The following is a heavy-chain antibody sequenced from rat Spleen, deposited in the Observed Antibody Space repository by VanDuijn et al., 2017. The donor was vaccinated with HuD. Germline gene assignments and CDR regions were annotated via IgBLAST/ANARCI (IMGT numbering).Heavy chain of an antibody. CDR1: GFTFSDYG. CDR3: TRRHYGYTDYFDY. J-gene: IGHJ2*01. D-gene: IGHD1-9*01. V-gene: IGHV5-29*01. Sequence: EVQLVESGGGLVQPGRSLKLSCAASGFTFSDYGMAWVRQAPTKGLEWVATISWGGSSTYYTDNGKGRFTISRDNAKNALYLQMNNLRSEDTAIYFCTRRHYGYTDYFDYWGQGVMVTVSS. CDR2: ISWGGSST.